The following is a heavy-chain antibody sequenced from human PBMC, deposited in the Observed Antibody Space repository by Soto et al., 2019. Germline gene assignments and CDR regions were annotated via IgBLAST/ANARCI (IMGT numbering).Heavy chain of an antibody. V-gene: IGHV4-59*08. Sequence: SETLSLTCTVSGGSISSYYWSWIRQPPGKGLEWIGYIYYSGSTNYNPSLKSRVTISVDTSKNQFSLKLSSVTAADTAVYYCAASYGDYWYFDLWSRGTLVTVSS. CDR3: AASYGDYWYFDL. J-gene: IGHJ2*01. CDR1: GGSISSYY. D-gene: IGHD4-17*01. CDR2: IYYSGST.